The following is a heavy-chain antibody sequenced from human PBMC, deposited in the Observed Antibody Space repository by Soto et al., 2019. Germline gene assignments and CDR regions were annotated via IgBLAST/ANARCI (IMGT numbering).Heavy chain of an antibody. CDR1: GGSFISYI. CDR2: SIPIQGRA. V-gene: IGHV1-69*02. J-gene: IGHJ5*02. D-gene: IGHD4-17*01. Sequence: VKVSCKASGGSFISYIFTWVRQAPGQGLEWMGRSIPIQGRADYALKFQDRVTITADRSTQTVYMELRSLRPEDTALYFCTTYHGDYNFDHWGQGTLVTVSS. CDR3: TTYHGDYNFDH.